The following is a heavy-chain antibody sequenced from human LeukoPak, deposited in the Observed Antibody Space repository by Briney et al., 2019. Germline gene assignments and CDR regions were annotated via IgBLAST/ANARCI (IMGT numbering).Heavy chain of an antibody. CDR2: IKADGSEE. CDR3: ARDWMSGKYFGYYFDS. Sequence: PGGSLRLPCAVSGFTFSNHWMGWVRQAPGMGLQGGANIKADGSEEYYVDSVKGRFTISRDNARNSLYLQMNSLRAEDTAVYYCARDWMSGKYFGYYFDSWGQGTLVTVSS. V-gene: IGHV3-7*03. CDR1: GFTFSNHW. J-gene: IGHJ4*02. D-gene: IGHD3-10*01.